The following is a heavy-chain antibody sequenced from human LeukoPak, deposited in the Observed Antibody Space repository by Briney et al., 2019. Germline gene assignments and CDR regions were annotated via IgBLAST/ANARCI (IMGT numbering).Heavy chain of an antibody. CDR2: INPNRGGT. CDR3: ARGPNYYYGMDV. V-gene: IGHV1-2*02. Sequence: ASVKVSCRASGYTFTGYYMHWVRQAPGQGLEWMGWINPNRGGTNYAQKFQGRVTMTRDTSISTAYMELSRLRSDDTAVYYCARGPNYYYGMDVWGQGTTVTVSS. J-gene: IGHJ6*02. CDR1: GYTFTGYY.